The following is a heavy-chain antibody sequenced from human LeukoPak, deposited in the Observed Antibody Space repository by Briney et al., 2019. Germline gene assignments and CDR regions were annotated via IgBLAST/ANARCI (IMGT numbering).Heavy chain of an antibody. CDR2: INHSGST. CDR1: GGSFSGYY. CDR3: ARGLWIAVAGTSIDY. D-gene: IGHD6-19*01. J-gene: IGHJ4*02. V-gene: IGHV4-34*01. Sequence: SETLSLTCAVYGGSFSGYYWSWIRQPPGKGLEWIGGINHSGSTNYNPSLKSRVTISVDTSKNQFSLKLSSVTAADTAVYYCARGLWIAVAGTSIDYWGQGTLVTVSS.